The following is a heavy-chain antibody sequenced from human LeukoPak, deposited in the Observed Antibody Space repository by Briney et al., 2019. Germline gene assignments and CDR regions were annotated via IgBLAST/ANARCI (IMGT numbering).Heavy chain of an antibody. CDR2: ISTDNGNT. J-gene: IGHJ4*02. CDR3: ARGYSYGYGPLDY. D-gene: IGHD5-18*01. Sequence: AAVTVSCKASGYSFTSYGINWVRQAPGQGLEWMGWISTDNGNTDYAQNLQGRVTMTTDTSPSTAYMELRSLRSDDTAVYYCARGYSYGYGPLDYWGQGTLVTVSS. CDR1: GYSFTSYG. V-gene: IGHV1-18*01.